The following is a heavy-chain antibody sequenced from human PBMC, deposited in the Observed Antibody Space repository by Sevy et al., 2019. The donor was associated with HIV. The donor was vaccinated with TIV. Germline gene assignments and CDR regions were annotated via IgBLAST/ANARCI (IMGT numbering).Heavy chain of an antibody. CDR2: IYSGGST. CDR1: GFTVRTNY. V-gene: IGHV3-53*01. CDR3: ARSHDPKSGFYF. Sequence: GGSLRLSCAASGFTVRTNYLGWVRQAPGKGLEWVSLIYSGGSTYYADSLKGRFTISRDNSKNTVYLQMNSLRAEDTAVYYCARSHDPKSGFYFWGQGTLVTVSS. J-gene: IGHJ4*02. D-gene: IGHD3-10*01.